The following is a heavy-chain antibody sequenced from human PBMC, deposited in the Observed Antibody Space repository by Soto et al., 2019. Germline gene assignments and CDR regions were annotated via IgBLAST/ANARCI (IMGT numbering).Heavy chain of an antibody. V-gene: IGHV4-38-2*01. Sequence: PSETLSLTCAVSGYSISSGYYWGWIRQPTGKGLEWIGSIYHSGSTYYNPSPKSRVTISVDTSKNQFSLKLSSVTAADTAVYYCASIKIQWLLFYWGQGTLVTVSS. CDR2: IYHSGST. CDR1: GYSISSGYY. CDR3: ASIKIQWLLFY. D-gene: IGHD6-19*01. J-gene: IGHJ4*02.